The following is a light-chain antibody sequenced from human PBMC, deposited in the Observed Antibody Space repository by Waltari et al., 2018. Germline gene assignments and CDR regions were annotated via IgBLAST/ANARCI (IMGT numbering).Light chain of an antibody. J-gene: IGKJ1*01. CDR1: QSIFDSPNKRNY. CDR3: QQYYSSPPAWT. V-gene: IGKV4-1*01. CDR2: WAS. Sequence: DIVMTQSPDSLAVSLGERATIQCKSSQSIFDSPNKRNYLGWYQQKPGQPPKLLIYWASTREFGVPDRFSGSGSGTDFTLTINSLQPEDVAVYYCQQYYSSPPAWTFGQGTKVEIK.